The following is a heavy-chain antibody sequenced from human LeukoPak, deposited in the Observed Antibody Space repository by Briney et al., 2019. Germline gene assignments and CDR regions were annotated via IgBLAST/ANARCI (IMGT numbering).Heavy chain of an antibody. D-gene: IGHD6-19*01. CDR2: INPNSGGT. CDR3: ARDRTRTGYSSGWYHDY. J-gene: IGHJ4*02. V-gene: IGHV1-2*02. CDR1: GGTFSSYA. Sequence: GASVKVSCKASGGTFSSYAISWVRQAPGQGLEWMGWINPNSGGTNYAQKFQGRVTMTRDTSISTAYMELSRLRSDDTAVYYCARDRTRTGYSSGWYHDYWGQGTLVTVPS.